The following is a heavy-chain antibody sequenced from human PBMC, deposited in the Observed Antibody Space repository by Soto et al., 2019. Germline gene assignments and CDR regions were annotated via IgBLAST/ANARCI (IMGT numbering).Heavy chain of an antibody. CDR3: ARTPDYYYYGMDV. CDR1: GFTFSSYA. V-gene: IGHV3-30-3*01. CDR2: ISYDGSNK. J-gene: IGHJ6*02. Sequence: QVQLVESGGGVVQPGRSLRLSCAASGFTFSSYAMHWVRQAPGKGLEWVAVISYDGSNKYYADSVKGRFTISRDNSKNTLYLQMNSLRADDTAVYYCARTPDYYYYGMDVWGQGTTVTVSS.